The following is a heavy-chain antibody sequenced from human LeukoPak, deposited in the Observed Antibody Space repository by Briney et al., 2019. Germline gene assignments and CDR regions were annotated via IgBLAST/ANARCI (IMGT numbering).Heavy chain of an antibody. D-gene: IGHD3-10*01. V-gene: IGHV4-39*02. J-gene: IGHJ4*02. CDR1: GGSISSSSYT. CDR2: IYYSGTT. CDR3: ARDRNLLGRPSLFDY. Sequence: PSETLSLTCTVSGGSISSSSYTWGWIRQPPGKGLEWIGSIYYSGTTYYNPSLKSRVTISVDTSKNQFSLKLSSVTAADTAVYYCARDRNLLGRPSLFDYWGQGTLVTVSS.